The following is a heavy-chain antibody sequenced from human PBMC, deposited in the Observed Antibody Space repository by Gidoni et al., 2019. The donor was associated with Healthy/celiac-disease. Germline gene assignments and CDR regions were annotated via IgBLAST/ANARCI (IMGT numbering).Heavy chain of an antibody. V-gene: IGHV2-5*02. J-gene: IGHJ4*02. CDR2: IYWDDDK. CDR3: ALILYCSGGSCYPPGAYFDY. CDR1: GFSLSTSGVG. D-gene: IGHD2-15*01. Sequence: QITLKESGPTLVKPTQTLTLTCTLPGFSLSTSGVGLGLIRQPPGKALEWLALIYWDDDKRYSPSLKSRLTITKDTYKNQVVLTMTNMDPVDTATYYCALILYCSGGSCYPPGAYFDYWGQGTLVTVSS.